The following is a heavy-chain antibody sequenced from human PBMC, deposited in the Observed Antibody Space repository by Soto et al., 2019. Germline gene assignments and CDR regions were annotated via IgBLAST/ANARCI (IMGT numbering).Heavy chain of an antibody. CDR2: IWFDGSKK. V-gene: IGHV3-33*01. Sequence: QAQMVESGGGVVEPGRSLRLSCVASGVDFDNYGMHWVRQPPGKGLEWVALIWFDGSKKYYEDSVKGRFTISRDNSKNTLYLQMDSWGAENTAMYYCARDYTLSSGVGMKNDAFDVWGQGTMVTVSS. J-gene: IGHJ3*01. CDR1: GVDFDNYG. CDR3: ARDYTLSSGVGMKNDAFDV. D-gene: IGHD3-10*01.